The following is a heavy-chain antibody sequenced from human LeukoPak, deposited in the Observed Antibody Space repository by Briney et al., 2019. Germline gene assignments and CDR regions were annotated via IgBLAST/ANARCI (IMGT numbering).Heavy chain of an antibody. Sequence: GGSLRLSCVASGFYFGGHAMHWLRQAPGKGLEWVAYITYGSDTIFYADSVKGRFTISRDNAKNSLYLQMNSLRAEDTAVYYCAKDHSPGDCSSTSCSTGYFDYWGQGTLVTVSS. CDR1: GFYFGGHA. CDR3: AKDHSPGDCSSTSCSTGYFDY. V-gene: IGHV3-48*04. CDR2: ITYGSDTI. J-gene: IGHJ4*02. D-gene: IGHD2-2*01.